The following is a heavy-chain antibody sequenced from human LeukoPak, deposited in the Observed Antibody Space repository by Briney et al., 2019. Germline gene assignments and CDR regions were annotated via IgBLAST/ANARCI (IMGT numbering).Heavy chain of an antibody. J-gene: IGHJ5*02. CDR3: ARDVAAAGTGYNWFDP. CDR1: GYTSTTYY. Sequence: ASVKVSCKASGYTSTTYYMHSVRHTPGQRLERMGIINPSGGSTSYAQKFQGRVTMTRDTSTSTVYMELSSLRSEDTAVYYCARDVAAAGTGYNWFDPWGQGTLVTVSS. V-gene: IGHV1-46*01. CDR2: INPSGGST. D-gene: IGHD6-13*01.